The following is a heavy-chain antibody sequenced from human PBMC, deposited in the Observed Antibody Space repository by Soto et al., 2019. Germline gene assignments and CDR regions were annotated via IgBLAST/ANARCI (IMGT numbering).Heavy chain of an antibody. CDR1: GFTFSSYG. J-gene: IGHJ4*02. Sequence: QVQLVESGGGVVQPGRSLRLSCAASGFTFSSYGMHWVRQAPGKGLEWVAVIWYDGSNKYYADSVKGRFTISRDNSKNTLYLQMNSLRAEDTAVYYCARDQRGYNLGYWGQGTLVTVSS. CDR3: ARDQRGYNLGY. D-gene: IGHD5-12*01. CDR2: IWYDGSNK. V-gene: IGHV3-33*01.